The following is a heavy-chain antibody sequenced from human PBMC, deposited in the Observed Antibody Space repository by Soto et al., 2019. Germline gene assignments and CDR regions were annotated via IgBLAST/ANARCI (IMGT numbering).Heavy chain of an antibody. J-gene: IGHJ3*02. V-gene: IGHV3-74*01. Sequence: EVQLVESGGGSVQPGGSLRLSCTASGFTFTTYWIHWVRQAPGKGLVWVSRVNTDGSSTIYADSVKGRFTISRDNAKNTGYLQMNSLRDDDTAVYYCARGASTGLACDAFDIWGEGTVVSVSS. CDR3: ARGASTGLACDAFDI. CDR2: VNTDGSST. CDR1: GFTFTTYW. D-gene: IGHD6-19*01.